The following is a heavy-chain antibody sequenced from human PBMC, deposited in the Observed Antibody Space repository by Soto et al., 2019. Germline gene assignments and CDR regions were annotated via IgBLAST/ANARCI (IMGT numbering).Heavy chain of an antibody. V-gene: IGHV3-23*01. CDR3: AKDRNYYDSSGYSD. J-gene: IGHJ4*02. CDR2: LSDGGGST. CDR1: GFTFSNYA. Sequence: PGGSLRLSCAASGFTFSNYAMSWVRQAPGKGLEWVSGLSDGGGSTFYADSVKGRFTISRDNAKNTLYLQMSSLRAEDTAVYYCAKDRNYYDSSGYSDWGQGTLVTVSS. D-gene: IGHD3-22*01.